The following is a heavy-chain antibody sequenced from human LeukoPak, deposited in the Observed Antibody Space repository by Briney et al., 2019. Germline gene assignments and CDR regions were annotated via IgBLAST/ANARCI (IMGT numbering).Heavy chain of an antibody. Sequence: GGSLGLSCAASGFTFSDYYMTWLRQAPGKGLEWLSYISNSGSTVFYADSAKGRFTVSRDNAKRSLYLQIESLRDDDTAVYHCALGTINKDFYFGMDVWGQGTTVTVSS. CDR3: ALGTINKDFYFGMDV. CDR1: GFTFSDYY. V-gene: IGHV3-11*01. CDR2: ISNSGSTV. J-gene: IGHJ6*02. D-gene: IGHD2-8*01.